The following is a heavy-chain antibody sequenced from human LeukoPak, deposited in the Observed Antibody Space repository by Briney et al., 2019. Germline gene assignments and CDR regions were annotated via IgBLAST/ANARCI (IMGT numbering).Heavy chain of an antibody. CDR1: GFTFSSYA. Sequence: GGSLRLSCAASGFTFSSYAMSWVRQAPGKGLEWVSAISGSGGSTYYADSVKGRFTISRDNAKNTLYLQMNSLRAEDTAVYYCAKARSSSCQGDYWGQGTLVTVSS. J-gene: IGHJ4*02. CDR3: AKARSSSCQGDY. V-gene: IGHV3-23*01. D-gene: IGHD6-13*01. CDR2: ISGSGGST.